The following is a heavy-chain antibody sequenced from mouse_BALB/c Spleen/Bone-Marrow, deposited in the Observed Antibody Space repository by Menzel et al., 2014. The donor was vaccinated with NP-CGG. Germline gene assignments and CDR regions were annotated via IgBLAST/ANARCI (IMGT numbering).Heavy chain of an antibody. CDR1: GYTFTSYY. D-gene: IGHD1-1*02. J-gene: IGHJ2*01. CDR2: INPSNGGT. Sequence: VKLVDSGAELVKPGASVKLSCKASGYTFTSYYMYWVKQRPGQGLEWIGEINPSNGGTNFNEEFKSKATLTVDKSSSTAYMQLSSLTSEDSAVYYCTRREVGYPYYFDYWGQGTTLTVSS. V-gene: IGHV1S81*02. CDR3: TRREVGYPYYFDY.